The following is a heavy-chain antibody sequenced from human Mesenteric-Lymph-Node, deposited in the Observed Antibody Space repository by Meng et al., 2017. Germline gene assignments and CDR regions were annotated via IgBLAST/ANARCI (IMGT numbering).Heavy chain of an antibody. CDR3: ARSDYYDSSGSPGY. CDR2: ISSSGSTI. D-gene: IGHD3-22*01. J-gene: IGHJ4*02. V-gene: IGHV3-11*01. CDR1: GFTFSDYY. Sequence: QGVLGGSGGGLVKPGWSLRLSWAAPGFTFSDYYRSWIRQAPGKGLEWVSYISSSGSTIYYADSVKGRFTISRDNAKNSLYLQMNSLRAEDTAVYYCARSDYYDSSGSPGYWGQGTLVTVSS.